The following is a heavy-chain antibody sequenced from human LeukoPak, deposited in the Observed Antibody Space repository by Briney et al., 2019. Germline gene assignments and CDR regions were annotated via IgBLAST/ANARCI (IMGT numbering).Heavy chain of an antibody. J-gene: IGHJ6*03. CDR1: GGSFSGYY. CDR3: ARQGAYYDILTGYRSGYYMDV. V-gene: IGHV4-34*01. CDR2: INHSGST. Sequence: SETLSLTCAVYGGSFSGYYWSWIRQPPGKGLEWIGEINHSGSTNYNPSLKSRVTISVDTSKNQFSLKLSSVTAADTAVYYCARQGAYYDILTGYRSGYYMDVWGKGTTVTISS. D-gene: IGHD3-9*01.